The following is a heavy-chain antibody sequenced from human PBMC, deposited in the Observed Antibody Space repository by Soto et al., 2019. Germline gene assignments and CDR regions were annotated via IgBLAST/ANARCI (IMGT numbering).Heavy chain of an antibody. CDR3: ARDFMTTGWDALDY. CDR2: ISYDGSNK. D-gene: IGHD4-17*01. CDR1: GFTFSSYA. J-gene: IGHJ4*02. Sequence: GGSLRLSCAASGFTFSSYAMHWVRQAPGKGLEWVAVISYDGSNKYYGDSVKGRFTISRDNSKNTLYLQMNSLRAEDTAVYYCARDFMTTGWDALDYWGQGTLVTVSS. V-gene: IGHV3-30-3*01.